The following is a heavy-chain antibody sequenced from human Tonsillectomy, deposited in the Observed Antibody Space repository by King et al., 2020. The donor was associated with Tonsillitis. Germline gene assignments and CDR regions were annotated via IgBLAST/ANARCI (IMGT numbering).Heavy chain of an antibody. Sequence: VQLVESGGGLVQPEGSLRLSCAASGFTFSSYAMSWVRQAPGKGLEWVSAISGGDGSTYYADSVKGRFTISRDNSKNTLSLQMSSLRVEDTAIYNCARSYCRGTSCYSPFDYWGQGTLVTVSS. CDR3: ARSYCRGTSCYSPFDY. CDR1: GFTFSSYA. J-gene: IGHJ4*02. V-gene: IGHV3-23*04. CDR2: ISGGDGST. D-gene: IGHD2-2*01.